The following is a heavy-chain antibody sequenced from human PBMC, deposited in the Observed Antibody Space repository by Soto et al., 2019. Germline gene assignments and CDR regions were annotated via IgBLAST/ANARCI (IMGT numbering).Heavy chain of an antibody. J-gene: IGHJ6*02. D-gene: IGHD3-10*01. CDR2: MYYSGST. CDR3: ARRSYYGSYGLDV. V-gene: IGHV4-30-4*01. Sequence: SETLSLTCTVSGGSISSGDHYWSWIGQPPGKGLEWIGYMYYSGSTYFNPSLKSRVTISVDTSKNQFSLKLGSVTAADTAVYYCARRSYYGSYGLDVWGQGTTVTVSS. CDR1: GGSISSGDHY.